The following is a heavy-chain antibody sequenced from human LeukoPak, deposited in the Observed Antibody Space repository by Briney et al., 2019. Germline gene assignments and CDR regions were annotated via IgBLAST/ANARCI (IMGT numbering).Heavy chain of an antibody. J-gene: IGHJ4*02. D-gene: IGHD4-17*01. Sequence: ASVKVSCKASGYTFNSYGISWVRQAPGQGLEWMGWISAYNGNTNYAQKLQGRVTMTTDTSTSTAYMELRSLRSDDTAVYYCARDSSYGYGEHLAPDYWGQGTLVTVSS. CDR1: GYTFNSYG. CDR2: ISAYNGNT. V-gene: IGHV1-18*04. CDR3: ARDSSYGYGEHLAPDY.